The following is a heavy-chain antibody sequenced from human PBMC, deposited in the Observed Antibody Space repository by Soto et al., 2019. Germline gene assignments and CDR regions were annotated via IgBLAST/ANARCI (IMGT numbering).Heavy chain of an antibody. V-gene: IGHV1-18*04. D-gene: IGHD5-12*01. CDR3: ERDPSNTNGYRIRFDP. CDR1: GYTFTSHG. Sequence: QVQLVHSGGGVKKPGASVKVSCKASGYTFTSHGISWVRQAPGQGREWMGWISGYNGDTNYAQKFQGRVTMTTDTSTSTAYMELRSLSSDDTAVYYCERDPSNTNGYRIRFDPWGQGNLVTVSS. J-gene: IGHJ5*02. CDR2: ISGYNGDT.